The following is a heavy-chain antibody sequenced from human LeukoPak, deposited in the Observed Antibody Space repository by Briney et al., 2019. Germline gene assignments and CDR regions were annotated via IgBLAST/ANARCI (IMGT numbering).Heavy chain of an antibody. D-gene: IGHD3-3*01. V-gene: IGHV1-18*01. CDR1: GYTFTSYG. Sequence: ASVKVSCKASGYTFTSYGISWVRQAPGQGLEWMGWISANNGNTNYAQKLQGRVTMAADTSTGTAYMELRSLRSDDTAVYYCARDRDLRFFFYWGQGTLVTVSS. CDR3: ARDRDLRFFFY. J-gene: IGHJ4*02. CDR2: ISANNGNT.